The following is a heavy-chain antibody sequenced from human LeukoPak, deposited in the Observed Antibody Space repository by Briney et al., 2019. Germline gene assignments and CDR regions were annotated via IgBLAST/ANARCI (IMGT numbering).Heavy chain of an antibody. CDR1: GFTFSNYA. V-gene: IGHV3-23*01. CDR3: AKDSAKKYDDY. J-gene: IGHJ4*02. D-gene: IGHD2/OR15-2a*01. CDR2: ISGSDGST. Sequence: PGGSLRLSCAASGFTFSNYAMSWVRQAPGKGLEWVSGISGSDGSTYYADSVKGRFTISRENSKNTLYLQMNSLRAEDTAAYYCAKDSAKKYDDYWGQGTLVTVSS.